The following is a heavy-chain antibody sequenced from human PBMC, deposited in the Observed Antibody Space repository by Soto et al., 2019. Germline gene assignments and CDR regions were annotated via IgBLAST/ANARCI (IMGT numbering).Heavy chain of an antibody. D-gene: IGHD2-15*01. Sequence: QVQLVESGGGVVQPGRSLRLSCAASEFDLRNFGMHWVRQAPGKGLEWVAVIWQDGKNEFYAESVKGRFTISRDNSKNTLYLQMDSLRVEDTAVYYCARGGVVGYCSGGRCSDFDYWGQGTLVTVSS. CDR2: IWQDGKNE. J-gene: IGHJ4*02. V-gene: IGHV3-33*01. CDR3: ARGGVVGYCSGGRCSDFDY. CDR1: EFDLRNFG.